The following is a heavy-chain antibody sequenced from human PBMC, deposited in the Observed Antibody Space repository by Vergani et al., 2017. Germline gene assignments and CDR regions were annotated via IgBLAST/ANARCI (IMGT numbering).Heavy chain of an antibody. CDR2: ISGSGGST. CDR3: AKDNLLVAAAARDAFDI. D-gene: IGHD6-13*01. CDR1: GFTFSSYA. Sequence: EVQLLESGGGLVQPGGSLRLSCAASGFTFSSYAMSWVRQAPGKGLEWVSAISGSGGSTYYADSVKGRFTISRDNSKNTLYLQMNSLRAEDTAVYYCAKDNLLVAAAARDAFDIWGQGTMVTVSS. J-gene: IGHJ3*02. V-gene: IGHV3-23*01.